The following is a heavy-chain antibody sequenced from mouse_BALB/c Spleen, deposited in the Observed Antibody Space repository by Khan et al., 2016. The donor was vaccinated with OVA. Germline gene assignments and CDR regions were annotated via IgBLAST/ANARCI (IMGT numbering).Heavy chain of an antibody. J-gene: IGHJ4*01. CDR2: ISYSGST. V-gene: IGHV3-2*02. CDR3: ASGNYYGYAMYY. D-gene: IGHD1-1*01. CDR1: GYSITSNYA. Sequence: EVQLQESGPGLVKPSQSLSLTCTVTGYSITSNYAWNWIRQFPGNKLEWMGYISYSGSTNYNPSLKSRISITRETSKNQFFLQLNSVTTEDTATXYCASGNYYGYAMYYWGQGTSITVSS.